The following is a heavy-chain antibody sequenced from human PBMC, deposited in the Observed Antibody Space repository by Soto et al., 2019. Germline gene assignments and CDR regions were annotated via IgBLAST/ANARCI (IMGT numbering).Heavy chain of an antibody. Sequence: PSETLSLTCFVSGYSITAGGYYWSWIRHHPGKGLEWIGSFYSSGSIIYNPSLRSRVSISGDTSSNQFSMSLTSVTAADTAFYYCATTRGLAVGGSFDYWGQGMLVTVSS. CDR3: ATTRGLAVGGSFDY. V-gene: IGHV4-39*01. J-gene: IGHJ4*02. D-gene: IGHD3-10*01. CDR2: FYSSGSI. CDR1: GYSITAGGYY.